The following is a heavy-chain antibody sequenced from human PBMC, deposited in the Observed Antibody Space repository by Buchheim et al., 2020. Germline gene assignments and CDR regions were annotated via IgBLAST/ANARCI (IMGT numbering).Heavy chain of an antibody. V-gene: IGHV1-46*01. Sequence: QVQLVQSGAEVKKPGASVKVSCKASGYTFTSYYMHWVRQAPGQGLEWMGIINPSGGSTSYAQKFQGRVTKTRDTSTSTVYMELSSLRSEDTAVYYCASLYYGSGSYYNPDGMDVWGQGTT. J-gene: IGHJ6*02. D-gene: IGHD3-10*01. CDR1: GYTFTSYY. CDR2: INPSGGST. CDR3: ASLYYGSGSYYNPDGMDV.